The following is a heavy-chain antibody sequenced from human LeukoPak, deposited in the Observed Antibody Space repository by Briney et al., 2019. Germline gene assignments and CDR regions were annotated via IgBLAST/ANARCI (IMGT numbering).Heavy chain of an antibody. D-gene: IGHD4-17*01. Sequence: SETLSLTCTVSGGSISSGGYYWSWIRQAPGKGLEWIGEINHSGSTNYNPSLKSRVTISVDTSKNQFSLRLTSVTAADTAVYYCARQTTVTYHFDHWGQGALVTVSS. V-gene: IGHV4-39*01. CDR1: GGSISSGGYY. J-gene: IGHJ4*02. CDR2: INHSGST. CDR3: ARQTTVTYHFDH.